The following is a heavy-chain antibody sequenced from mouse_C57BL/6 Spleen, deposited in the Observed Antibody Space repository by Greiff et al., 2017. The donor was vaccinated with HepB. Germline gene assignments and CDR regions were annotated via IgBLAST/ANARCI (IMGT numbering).Heavy chain of an antibody. Sequence: QVQLQQPGAELVMPGASVKLSCKDSGYTFTSYWMHWVKQRPGQGLEWIGEIDPSDSYTNYNQKFKGKSTLTVDKSSSTAYMQLSSLTSEDSAVYYCARSFYDYDGAYWGQGTLVTVSA. CDR1: GYTFTSYW. CDR3: ARSFYDYDGAY. J-gene: IGHJ3*01. CDR2: IDPSDSYT. V-gene: IGHV1-69*01. D-gene: IGHD2-4*01.